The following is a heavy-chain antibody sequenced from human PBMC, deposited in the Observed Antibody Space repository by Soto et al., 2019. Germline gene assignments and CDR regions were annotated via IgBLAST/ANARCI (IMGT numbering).Heavy chain of an antibody. J-gene: IGHJ4*02. Sequence: SETLSLTCTVSGGSMSSFYWSWIRLPPGKGLEWIGYIYYSGSTNYNPSLKSRVTISIDTSKNQFSLKLSPVTTADTAVYYCARGKADSSGFDYWGQGTLVTVSS. D-gene: IGHD3-22*01. V-gene: IGHV4-59*01. CDR1: GGSMSSFY. CDR2: IYYSGST. CDR3: ARGKADSSGFDY.